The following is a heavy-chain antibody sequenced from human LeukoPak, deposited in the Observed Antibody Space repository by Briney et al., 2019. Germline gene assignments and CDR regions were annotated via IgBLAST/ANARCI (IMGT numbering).Heavy chain of an antibody. J-gene: IGHJ4*02. Sequence: GGSPRLSCAASGFTFSSYEMNWVRQAPGKGPEWVANIKQDGSQRYYVDSVRGRFTISRDNAKNSLFLQMNGLRAEDTAVYYCARRGGSSSRRSPIDYWGQGTLVTVSS. V-gene: IGHV3-7*01. CDR3: ARRGGSSSRRSPIDY. D-gene: IGHD6-6*01. CDR1: GFTFSSYE. CDR2: IKQDGSQR.